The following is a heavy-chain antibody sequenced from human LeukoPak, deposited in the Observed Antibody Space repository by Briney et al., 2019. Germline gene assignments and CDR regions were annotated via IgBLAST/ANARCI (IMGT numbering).Heavy chain of an antibody. V-gene: IGHV4-61*05. CDR2: IYYSGST. D-gene: IGHD3-3*01. CDR3: ARRGQSGFYFDY. Sequence: SETLSLTCTVSGGSISSSSYYWSWIRQPPGKGLEWIGYIYYSGSTNYNPSLKSRVTISVDTSKNQFSLKLSSVTAAGTAVYYCARRGQSGFYFDYWGQGTLVTVSS. J-gene: IGHJ4*02. CDR1: GGSISSSSYY.